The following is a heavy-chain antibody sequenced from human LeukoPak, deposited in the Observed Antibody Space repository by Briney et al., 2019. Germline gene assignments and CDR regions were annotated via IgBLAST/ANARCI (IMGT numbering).Heavy chain of an antibody. CDR2: IYTCGSA. CDR1: VVSVTSYY. Sequence: SETLSLTCSVSVVSVTSYYWSSLRQPAGKGLEWIVRIYTCGSASYNNTLRSRLTMSVDRSKNQFSLNLSSVSAADTAVYYCARFTEDSSSFSGCYFDYWGHGTLVTVSS. D-gene: IGHD6-13*01. J-gene: IGHJ4*01. V-gene: IGHV4-4*07. CDR3: ARFTEDSSSFSGCYFDY.